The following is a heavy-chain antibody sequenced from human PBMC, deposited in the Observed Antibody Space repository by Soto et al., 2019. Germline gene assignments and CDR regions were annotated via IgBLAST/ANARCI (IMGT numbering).Heavy chain of an antibody. D-gene: IGHD4-17*01. CDR3: ATNDYGGGFDY. Sequence: LRCASSGDSICIGGYSGCWIRQPPGKGLEWIGYIYHSGSTYYNPSLKSRVTISVDRSKNQFSLKLSSVTAADTAVYYCATNDYGGGFDYCGQGTLVTVSS. CDR1: GDSICIGGYS. CDR2: IYHSGST. J-gene: IGHJ4*02. V-gene: IGHV4-30-2*01.